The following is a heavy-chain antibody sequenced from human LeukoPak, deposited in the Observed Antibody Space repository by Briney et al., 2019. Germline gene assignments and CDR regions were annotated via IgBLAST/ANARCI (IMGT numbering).Heavy chain of an antibody. J-gene: IGHJ3*02. CDR2: IYYSGST. Sequence: SQTLSLTCTVSGGSISSGDYYWSWLRQPPGKGLEWIVYIYYSGSTYYNPSLKSRVTISVDTSKNQFSLKLSSVTAADTAVYYCARGIPDARRITMIVVTTLDAFDIWGRGTMVTVSS. V-gene: IGHV4-30-4*01. D-gene: IGHD3-22*01. CDR3: ARGIPDARRITMIVVTTLDAFDI. CDR1: GGSISSGDYY.